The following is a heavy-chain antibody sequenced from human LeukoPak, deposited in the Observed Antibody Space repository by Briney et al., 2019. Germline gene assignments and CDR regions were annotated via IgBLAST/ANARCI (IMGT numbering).Heavy chain of an antibody. Sequence: GSLRLSCAASGFTFSSYSMNWVRQAPGKGLEWIGSINYSGSTYYKASLKSRVTIFVDTSKNQFSLKVSSVTAADTAVYYCARCDQYPRNPPNYWGQGTLVTVSS. V-gene: IGHV4-59*05. CDR3: ARCDQYPRNPPNY. CDR2: INYSGST. CDR1: GFTFSSYSMN. D-gene: IGHD2-2*01. J-gene: IGHJ4*02.